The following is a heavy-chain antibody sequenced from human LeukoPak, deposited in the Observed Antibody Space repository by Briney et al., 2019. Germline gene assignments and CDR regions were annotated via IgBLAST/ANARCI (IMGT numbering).Heavy chain of an antibody. J-gene: IGHJ3*02. Sequence: GGSLRLSCAASGFTFSSYGMHWVRQAPGKGLEWVAFIRYDGSNKYYTGSVKGRFTISRDNSKNTLYLQMNSLRAEDTAVYYCAKDVGSTIDTSGYYYRNRKGAFDIWGQGTMVTVSS. CDR2: IRYDGSNK. V-gene: IGHV3-30*02. CDR1: GFTFSSYG. D-gene: IGHD3-22*01. CDR3: AKDVGSTIDTSGYYYRNRKGAFDI.